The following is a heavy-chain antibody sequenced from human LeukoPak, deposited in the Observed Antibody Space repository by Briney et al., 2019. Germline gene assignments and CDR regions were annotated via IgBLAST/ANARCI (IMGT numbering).Heavy chain of an antibody. Sequence: GGSLRLSCSASGFTVSSYAMHWVRQAPGKGLEYVSAISSNGGSTYYADSVKGRFTISRDNSKNTLYLQMSSLRAEDTAVYHCVKGYCSSTSCPIDYWGQGTLVTVSS. CDR2: ISSNGGST. CDR3: VKGYCSSTSCPIDY. CDR1: GFTVSSYA. J-gene: IGHJ4*02. D-gene: IGHD2-2*01. V-gene: IGHV3-64D*06.